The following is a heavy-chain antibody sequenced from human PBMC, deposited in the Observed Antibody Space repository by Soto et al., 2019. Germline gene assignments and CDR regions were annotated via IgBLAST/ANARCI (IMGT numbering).Heavy chain of an antibody. CDR2: INHSGST. D-gene: IGHD2-2*01. CDR1: GGSFSGYY. CDR3: ARVSSTNYYYYYYRDV. J-gene: IGHJ6*03. V-gene: IGHV4-34*01. Sequence: PSETLSLTCAVYGGSFSGYYWSWIRQPPGKGLEWIGEINHSGSTNYNPSLKSRVTISVDTSKNQFSLKLSSVTAADTAVYYCARVSSTNYYYYYYRDVWGKGTTVTVSS.